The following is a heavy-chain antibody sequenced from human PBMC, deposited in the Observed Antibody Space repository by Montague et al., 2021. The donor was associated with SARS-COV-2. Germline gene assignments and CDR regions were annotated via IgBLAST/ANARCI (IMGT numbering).Heavy chain of an antibody. CDR1: GGSISSSNW. Sequence: SETLSLTCAVSGGSISSSNWWSWVRQPPGKGLEWIGEIYHSGSTNYNPSLKSRVTISVDKSKNQFTLKLSSVTAADTAVYYCARDSSGWSRFDYWGRGTLVTVSS. D-gene: IGHD6-19*01. V-gene: IGHV4-4*02. CDR3: ARDSSGWSRFDY. J-gene: IGHJ4*02. CDR2: IYHSGST.